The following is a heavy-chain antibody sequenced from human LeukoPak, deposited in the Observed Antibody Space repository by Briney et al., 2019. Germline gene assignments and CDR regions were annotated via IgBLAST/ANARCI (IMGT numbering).Heavy chain of an antibody. CDR2: ISWNSGSI. D-gene: IGHD3-10*01. CDR3: AKDSDYGSGSFDY. V-gene: IGHV3-9*01. CDR1: GFTFDDYA. Sequence: GGSLRLPCAASGFTFDDYAMHWVRQAPGKGLEQVSGISWNSGSIGYADSVKGRFTISRDNAKNSLYLQMNSLRAEDTALYYCAKDSDYGSGSFDYWGQGTLVTVSS. J-gene: IGHJ4*02.